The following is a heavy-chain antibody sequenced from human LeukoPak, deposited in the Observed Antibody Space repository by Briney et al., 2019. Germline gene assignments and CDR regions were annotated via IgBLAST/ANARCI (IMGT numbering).Heavy chain of an antibody. D-gene: IGHD1-26*01. CDR2: INPSGGST. J-gene: IGHJ5*02. V-gene: IGHV1-46*01. CDR3: ARDYNSGTTNWFDP. CDR1: GYTFTSYY. Sequence: ASVKVSCKASGYTFTSYYMHWVRQAPGQGLEWRGMINPSGGSTSYAQKFQGRVTMTRDTSTSTVYMDLSGLRSEDTAVYYCARDYNSGTTNWFDPWGQGALVTVSS.